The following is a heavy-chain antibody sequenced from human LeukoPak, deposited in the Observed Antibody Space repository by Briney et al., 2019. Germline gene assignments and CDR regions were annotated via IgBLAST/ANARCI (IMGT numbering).Heavy chain of an antibody. D-gene: IGHD6-19*01. J-gene: IGHJ4*02. CDR3: ARGGPGIAVAGTR. CDR1: GYTFTSYG. CDR2: ISAYNGNT. V-gene: IGHV1-18*01. Sequence: ATANVSPKPSGYTFTSYGISWVPQAPGPGVEWMGWISAYNGNTKYAQKLQGRGTMTTDTSTSTAYMELRNLRSDDTAVYYCARGGPGIAVAGTRWGQGTLVTVSS.